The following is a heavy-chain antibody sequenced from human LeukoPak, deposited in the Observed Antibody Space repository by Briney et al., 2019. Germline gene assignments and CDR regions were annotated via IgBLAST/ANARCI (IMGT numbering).Heavy chain of an antibody. CDR1: GFTFSSHP. V-gene: IGHV3-64*02. Sequence: AGGSLRLSCAASGFTFSSHPMHWVRQAPGKGLEYVSRISSNGGSTYYADSVKGRFVISRDNSDNTMYLQMGSLRTEDMAVYYCARSSGGYGPFEFWGQGALVTVSS. J-gene: IGHJ4*02. D-gene: IGHD1-26*01. CDR2: ISSNGGST. CDR3: ARSSGGYGPFEF.